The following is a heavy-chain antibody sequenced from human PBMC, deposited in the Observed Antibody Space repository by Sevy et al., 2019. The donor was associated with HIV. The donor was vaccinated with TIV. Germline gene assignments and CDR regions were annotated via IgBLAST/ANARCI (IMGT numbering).Heavy chain of an antibody. J-gene: IGHJ6*02. V-gene: IGHV3-23*01. CDR3: AKGDRTFYGLDV. D-gene: IGHD2-15*01. Sequence: GGSLRLSCAASGFTFSTNAMSWVRQAPGKGLEWVSAISGSGGSTYYADSVKGRFTISRDKSKNTLYLQMNSLRVADTAVYYCAKGDRTFYGLDVWGQGTTVTVSS. CDR1: GFTFSTNA. CDR2: ISGSGGST.